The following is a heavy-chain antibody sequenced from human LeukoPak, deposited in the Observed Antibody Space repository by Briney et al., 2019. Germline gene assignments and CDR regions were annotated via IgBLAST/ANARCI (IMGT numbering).Heavy chain of an antibody. J-gene: IGHJ5*02. V-gene: IGHV4-59*08. D-gene: IGHD3-10*01. CDR2: IYYSGST. CDR1: GGSINSYY. CDR3: ARGRPDGSGSYYKFDP. Sequence: PSETLSLTCTVSGGSINSYYWSWIRQPPGKGLEWIGYIYYSGSTNYNPSLKSRVTISVDTSKKQFSLKLSSVTAADTAVYYCARGRPDGSGSYYKFDPWGQGTLVTVSS.